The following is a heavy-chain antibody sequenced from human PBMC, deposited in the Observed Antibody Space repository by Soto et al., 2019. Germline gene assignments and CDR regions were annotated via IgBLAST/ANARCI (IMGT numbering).Heavy chain of an antibody. CDR1: GFTFSSYA. D-gene: IGHD2-2*01. CDR2: ISGSGGST. CDR3: AKDGHREDIVVVPAASWFDP. V-gene: IGHV3-23*01. J-gene: IGHJ5*02. Sequence: GGSLRLSCAASGFTFSSYAMSWVRQAPGKGLEWVSAISGSGGSTYYADSVKGRFTISRDNSKNTLYLQMNSLRAEDTAVYYCAKDGHREDIVVVPAASWFDPWGQGTLVTVSS.